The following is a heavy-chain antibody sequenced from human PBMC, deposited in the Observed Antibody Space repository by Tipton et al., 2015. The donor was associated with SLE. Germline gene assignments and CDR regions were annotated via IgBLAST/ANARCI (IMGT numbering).Heavy chain of an antibody. CDR3: SEGTFQRRPPRAH. Sequence: TLSLTCAVYGGSFSGYHWTWILQPPGQGLEWIGEIADTGSPNYNPSLKSRVTISLYTSKSQFSPILTSLTPAATAVSYFSEGTFQRRPPRAHWGPGT. J-gene: IGHJ1*01. V-gene: IGHV4-34*03. CDR2: IADTGSP. D-gene: IGHD6-25*01. CDR1: GGSFSGYH.